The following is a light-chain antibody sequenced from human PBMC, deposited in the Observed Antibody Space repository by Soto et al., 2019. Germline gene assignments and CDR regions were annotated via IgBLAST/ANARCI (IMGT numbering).Light chain of an antibody. CDR2: AAS. CDR1: QSISSY. V-gene: IGKV1-39*01. CDR3: QQSYSTPPWT. Sequence: DLQMTQSPSSLSASVGDRVTITCRASQSISSYLNWYQQKPGKAPKLLIYAASNLQSGVPSRFSGSGSGTEFTLTISSLQPEDFATYYCQQSYSTPPWTFGQGTKVEIK. J-gene: IGKJ1*01.